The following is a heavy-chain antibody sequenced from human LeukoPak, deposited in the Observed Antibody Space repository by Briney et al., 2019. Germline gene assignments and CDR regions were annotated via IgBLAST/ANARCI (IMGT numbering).Heavy chain of an antibody. CDR1: GFTFSSYW. J-gene: IGHJ4*02. Sequence: GGSLRLSCAASGFTFSSYWMSWVRQAPGKGLEWVANIKQGGSESYYVDSVKGRFTISRDNSKNSLYLQMNSLRAEDTAVYYCARVGSSGWYESSYFDYWGQGTLVTVSS. D-gene: IGHD6-19*01. V-gene: IGHV3-7*01. CDR2: IKQGGSES. CDR3: ARVGSSGWYESSYFDY.